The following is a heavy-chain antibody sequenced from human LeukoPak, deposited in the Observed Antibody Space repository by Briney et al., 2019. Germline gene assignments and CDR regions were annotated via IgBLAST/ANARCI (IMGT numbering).Heavy chain of an antibody. Sequence: PGGSLRLSCAASGFTFTSSWMAWVRQVPGKGLEWVANIKQDGSEEYYVDSVKGRFTISRDNAKNSLYLQMNSLRAEDTAVYYCSSDEGFCSAGSCFDYWGQGTLVTVSS. J-gene: IGHJ4*02. V-gene: IGHV3-7*01. CDR3: SSDEGFCSAGSCFDY. CDR2: IKQDGSEE. D-gene: IGHD2-15*01. CDR1: GFTFTSSW.